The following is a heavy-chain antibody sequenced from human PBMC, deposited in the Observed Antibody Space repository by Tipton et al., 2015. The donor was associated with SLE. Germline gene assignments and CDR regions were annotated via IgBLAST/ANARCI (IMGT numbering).Heavy chain of an antibody. CDR2: INYSGST. V-gene: IGHV4-59*01. J-gene: IGHJ4*02. D-gene: IGHD3-3*01. CDR3: ARALDFYDYWSGYRAFYFDY. CDR1: GGSISSYY. Sequence: TLSLTCSVSGGSISSYYWSWIRQPPGKGLEWIGNINYSGSTNYNPSLKSRVTISVDTSKKQFSLRLSSETAADTAVYYCARALDFYDYWSGYRAFYFDYWGQGTLATVSS.